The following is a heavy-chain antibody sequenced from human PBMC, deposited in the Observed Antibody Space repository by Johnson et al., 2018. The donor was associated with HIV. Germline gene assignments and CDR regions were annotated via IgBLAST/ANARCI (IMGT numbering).Heavy chain of an antibody. Sequence: QVQLVESGGGVVQPGRSLRLSCAASGFTFSSYGMHWVRQAPGKGLEWVAVISYDGSNKYYADSVKGRFTISRDNSKNTLYLQMKSLRDEDTAVYYCAKVGGLRWQTWGAFDIWGQGTMVTVSS. V-gene: IGHV3-30*18. CDR2: ISYDGSNK. CDR1: GFTFSSYG. CDR3: AKVGGLRWQTWGAFDI. D-gene: IGHD4-23*01. J-gene: IGHJ3*02.